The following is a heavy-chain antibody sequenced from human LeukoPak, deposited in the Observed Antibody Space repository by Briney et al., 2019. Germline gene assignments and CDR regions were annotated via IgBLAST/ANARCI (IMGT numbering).Heavy chain of an antibody. Sequence: SETLSLTCTVSGGSISSYYWSWIRQPAGKGLEWIGRIYTSGSTNYNPSLKSRVTISVDTSKNQFSLKLSSVTAADTAVYYCAGGYSSGWYFDYWGQGTLVTVSS. CDR2: IYTSGST. V-gene: IGHV4-4*07. CDR1: GGSISSYY. D-gene: IGHD6-19*01. CDR3: AGGYSSGWYFDY. J-gene: IGHJ4*02.